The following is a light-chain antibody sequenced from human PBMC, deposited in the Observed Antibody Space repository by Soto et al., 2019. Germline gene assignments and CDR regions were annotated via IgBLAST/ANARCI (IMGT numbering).Light chain of an antibody. CDR3: YSAADNNLV. CDR2: KDS. V-gene: IGLV3-27*01. Sequence: SYELTQPSSVSVSQGQTARITCSGDVLAKKYARWFQQKPGQAPVLMIYKDSERPSGIPERFSGSSSGTTVTLTISGAQVEDEADYYCYSAADNNLVFGGGTKLTVL. J-gene: IGLJ2*01. CDR1: VLAKKY.